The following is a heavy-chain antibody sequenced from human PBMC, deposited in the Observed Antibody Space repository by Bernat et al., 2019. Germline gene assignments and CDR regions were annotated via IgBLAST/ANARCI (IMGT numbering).Heavy chain of an antibody. CDR2: ISYDGSNK. J-gene: IGHJ4*02. D-gene: IGHD5-18*01. CDR3: VTPGYSYGSFDY. V-gene: IGHV3-30*03. Sequence: QVQLVESGGGVVQPGRSLRLSCAASGFTFSSYGMHWVRQAPGKGLEWVAVISYDGSNKYYADSVKGRFTISRDNSKNTLYLQMNSLRAEDTAVYYCVTPGYSYGSFDYWGQGTLVTVSS. CDR1: GFTFSSYG.